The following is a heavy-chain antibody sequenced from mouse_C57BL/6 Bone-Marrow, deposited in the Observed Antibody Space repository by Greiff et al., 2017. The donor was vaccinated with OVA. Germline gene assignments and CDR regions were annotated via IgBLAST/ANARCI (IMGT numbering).Heavy chain of an antibody. CDR3: ANPIYYYGSSYAMDY. CDR2: ISSGSSTI. CDR1: GFTFSDYG. D-gene: IGHD1-1*01. J-gene: IGHJ4*01. Sequence: EVQLVESGGGLVKPGGSLKLSCAASGFTFSDYGMHWVRQAPEKGLEWVAYISSGSSTIYYADTVKGRFTISRDNAKNTLFLQMTSLRSEDTAMYYCANPIYYYGSSYAMDYWGQETSVTVSS. V-gene: IGHV5-17*01.